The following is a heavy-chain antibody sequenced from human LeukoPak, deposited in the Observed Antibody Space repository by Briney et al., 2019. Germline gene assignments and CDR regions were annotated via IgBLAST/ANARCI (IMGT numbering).Heavy chain of an antibody. V-gene: IGHV3-23*01. J-gene: IGHJ4*02. CDR3: GKGGTDRG. CDR1: GFTFSSYS. CDR2: ILSGGSM. Sequence: GGSLRLSCAASGFTFSSYSMNWVRQAPGKGLEWVSSILSGGSMHYADSVKGRFTISRDNSKNTLYLQMSSLRVEATAVYYCGKGGTDRGWGQGTLVTVSS. D-gene: IGHD1-26*01.